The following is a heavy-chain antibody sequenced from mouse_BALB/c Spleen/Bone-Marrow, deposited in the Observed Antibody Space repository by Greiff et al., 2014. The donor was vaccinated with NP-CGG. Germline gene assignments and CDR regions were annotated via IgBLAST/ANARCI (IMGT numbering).Heavy chain of an antibody. J-gene: IGHJ4*01. CDR1: GFNIKDTY. CDR2: IDSANGNT. CDR3: AIYYGNYYAMDY. V-gene: IGHV14-3*02. D-gene: IGHD2-1*01. Sequence: VQLQQSGAELVKPGASVKLSCTASGFNIKDTYMHWVKQRPEQGLEWIGRIDSANGNTKYDPKFQGKATITADTSSNTAYLQLSSLTSEDTAVYYCAIYYGNYYAMDYWGQGTSVTVSS.